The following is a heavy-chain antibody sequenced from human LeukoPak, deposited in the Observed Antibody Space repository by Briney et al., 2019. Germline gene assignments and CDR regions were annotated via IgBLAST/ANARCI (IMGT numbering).Heavy chain of an antibody. V-gene: IGHV1-69*13. Sequence: SVKVSCKASGGTFSSYAISWVRQAPGQGLEWMGGIIPIFGTANYAQKFQGRVTITADESTSTAYMELSSLRSEDTAVYYCARDQSGGSYSGFDYWGQGTLVTVSS. CDR2: IIPIFGTA. CDR3: ARDQSGGSYSGFDY. J-gene: IGHJ4*02. D-gene: IGHD1-26*01. CDR1: GGTFSSYA.